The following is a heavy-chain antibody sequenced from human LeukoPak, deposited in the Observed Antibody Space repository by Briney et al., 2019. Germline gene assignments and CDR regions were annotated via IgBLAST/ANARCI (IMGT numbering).Heavy chain of an antibody. CDR2: ISYDGSNK. CDR1: GFTFSSYA. Sequence: PGGSLRLSCAASGFTFSSYAMHWVRQAPGKGLEWVAVISYDGSNKYYADSVKGRFTISRDNSKNTLYLQMNSLRAEDTAVYYCARDTLLQWLGGPHYWGQGTLVTVSS. J-gene: IGHJ4*02. D-gene: IGHD6-19*01. V-gene: IGHV3-30-3*01. CDR3: ARDTLLQWLGGPHY.